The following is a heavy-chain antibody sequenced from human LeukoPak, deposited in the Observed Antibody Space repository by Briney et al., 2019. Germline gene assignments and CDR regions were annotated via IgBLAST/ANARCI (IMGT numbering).Heavy chain of an antibody. CDR2: TSGSGGST. D-gene: IGHD3-10*01. CDR3: ANGGRDFDI. V-gene: IGHV3-23*01. CDR1: GFTFTSDA. Sequence: PGESLRLSCAVSGFTFTSDAMSWVRQAPGKGREWVSATSGSGGSTYYADSLKGRFNISIDNSNITVDLQMDSVRAEDTTVCYCANGGRDFDIWGQGTMVTVSS. J-gene: IGHJ3*02.